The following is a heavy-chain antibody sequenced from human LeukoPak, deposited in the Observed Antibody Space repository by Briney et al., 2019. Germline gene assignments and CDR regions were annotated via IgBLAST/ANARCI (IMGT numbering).Heavy chain of an antibody. D-gene: IGHD1-26*01. J-gene: IGHJ3*02. CDR2: ISSSSSYI. V-gene: IGHV3-21*01. CDR1: GFTFSSYS. Sequence: GGSLRLSCAASGFTFSSYSMNWVRQAPGKGLEWVSSISSSSSYIYYADSVKGRFTISRDNAKNSLYLQMNSLRAEDTAVYYCAKLILGGKVGGDAFDIWGQGTMVTVSS. CDR3: AKLILGGKVGGDAFDI.